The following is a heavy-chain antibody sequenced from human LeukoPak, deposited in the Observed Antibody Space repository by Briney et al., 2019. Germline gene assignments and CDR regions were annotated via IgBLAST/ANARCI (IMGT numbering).Heavy chain of an antibody. D-gene: IGHD1-1*01. V-gene: IGHV3-23*01. CDR2: IGGSGGNT. Sequence: GGSLRLSCAASGFTFSNYAMSWVRQAPGKGLEWVSIIGGSGGNTYYADSVKGRFTISRDNSKNTLNLQMNSLRAEDTAVYYCAKGGGSSWNDGDFWGQGTLVTVSS. CDR1: GFTFSNYA. J-gene: IGHJ4*02. CDR3: AKGGGSSWNDGDF.